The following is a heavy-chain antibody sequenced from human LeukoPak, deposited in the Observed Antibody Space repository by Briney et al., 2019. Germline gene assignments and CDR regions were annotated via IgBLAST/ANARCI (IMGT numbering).Heavy chain of an antibody. CDR2: INHSGII. D-gene: IGHD3-9*01. CDR3: ARHVTRYFDWLLPYFDY. J-gene: IGHJ4*02. CDR1: GVSISSSSYY. Sequence: MPSETLSLTCNVSGVSISSSSYYWGWIRQPPGKGLEWIGEINHSGIINYNPSLKSRVTISVDTSKNQFSLKLSSVTAADTAVYYCARHVTRYFDWLLPYFDYWGQGTLVTVSS. V-gene: IGHV4-39*01.